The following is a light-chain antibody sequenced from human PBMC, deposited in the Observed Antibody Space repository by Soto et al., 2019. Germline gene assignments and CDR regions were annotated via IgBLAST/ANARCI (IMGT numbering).Light chain of an antibody. CDR1: QSVSSSY. CDR2: GAS. V-gene: IGKV3-20*01. Sequence: EIVLTQSPGTLSVSPGERATLSCRASQSVSSSYLAWYQQKPGPATRLLIYGASSRATGIPDRFSGSGSGTDFTLTISSLESEDFAVYYCQQYGSSLLFTFGPGTKVDIK. J-gene: IGKJ3*01. CDR3: QQYGSSLLFT.